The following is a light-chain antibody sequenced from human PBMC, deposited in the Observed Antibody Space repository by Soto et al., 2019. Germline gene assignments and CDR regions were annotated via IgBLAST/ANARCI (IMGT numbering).Light chain of an antibody. CDR1: QSISSW. V-gene: IGKV1-5*03. CDR3: QQYNSYSPWT. Sequence: DIQMTQSPSTLSASVGDRVTITCRASQSISSWLAWYQQKPGKDPKLLIYKASSLESGVPSRFSGSGSGTEFTLTISSLQPDDFATYYCQQYNSYSPWTFGQGTKVDIK. J-gene: IGKJ1*01. CDR2: KAS.